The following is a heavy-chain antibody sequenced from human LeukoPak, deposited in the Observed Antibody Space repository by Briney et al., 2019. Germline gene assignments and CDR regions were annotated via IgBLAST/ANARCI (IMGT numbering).Heavy chain of an antibody. CDR2: IYYSGST. CDR1: GGSISSSSYY. Sequence: SETLSLTCTVSGGSISSSSYYWGWIRQPPGKGLEWIGSIYYSGSTYYNPSLKSRVTISVDTSKNQFSLKLGSVTAADTAVYYCAREVSDYYDSSGYYWGWFDPWGQGTLVTVSS. D-gene: IGHD3-22*01. V-gene: IGHV4-39*02. J-gene: IGHJ5*02. CDR3: AREVSDYYDSSGYYWGWFDP.